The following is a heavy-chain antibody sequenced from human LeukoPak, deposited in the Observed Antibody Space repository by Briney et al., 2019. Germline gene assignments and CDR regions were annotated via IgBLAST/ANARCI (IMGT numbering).Heavy chain of an antibody. CDR1: GGSISSGGSY. CDR2: IYYSGST. V-gene: IGHV4-31*03. CDR3: ARDGIVGATFDY. D-gene: IGHD1-26*01. Sequence: SETLSLTCTVSGGSISSGGSYWSWIRQHPGKGLEWIGYIYYSGSTYYHPSLKSRVTISVDTSKNQFSLKLSSVTAADTAVYYCARDGIVGATFDYWGQGTLVTVSS. J-gene: IGHJ4*02.